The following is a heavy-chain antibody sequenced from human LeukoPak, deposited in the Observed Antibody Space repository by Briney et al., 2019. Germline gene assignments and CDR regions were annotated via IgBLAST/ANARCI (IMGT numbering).Heavy chain of an antibody. V-gene: IGHV4-38-2*02. D-gene: IGHD3-9*01. Sequence: SETLSLTCTVSGYSISSGYYWGWIRQPPGKGLEWIGSIYHSGSTYYNPSLKSRVTISVDTSKNQFSLKLGSVTAADTAVYYCARDGDILTGYYRWGQGTLVTVSS. CDR1: GYSISSGYY. CDR3: ARDGDILTGYYR. J-gene: IGHJ4*02. CDR2: IYHSGST.